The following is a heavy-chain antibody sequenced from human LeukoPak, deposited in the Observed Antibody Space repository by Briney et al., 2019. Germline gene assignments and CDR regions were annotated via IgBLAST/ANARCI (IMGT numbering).Heavy chain of an antibody. J-gene: IGHJ4*02. D-gene: IGHD6-19*01. Sequence: SETLSLTCTVSGGSISSSSYYWGWIRQPPGKGLEWIGSIYYSGSTYYNPSLKSRVTISVDTSKNQSSLKLSSVTAADTAVYYCARLQQWLVPDYWGQGTLVTVSS. V-gene: IGHV4-39*01. CDR2: IYYSGST. CDR3: ARLQQWLVPDY. CDR1: GGSISSSSYY.